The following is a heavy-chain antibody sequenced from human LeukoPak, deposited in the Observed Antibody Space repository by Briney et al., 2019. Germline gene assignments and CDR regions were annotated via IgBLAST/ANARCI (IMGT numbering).Heavy chain of an antibody. CDR1: GFTFSSYW. Sequence: AGGSLRLSCAASGFTFSSYWMRWVRQAPGKGLEWVANIKQDGSEKNYVDSVKGRFTISRDNAKNSLYLQMNSLRAEDTAVYYCASGLELDYWGQGALVTVSS. J-gene: IGHJ4*02. CDR2: IKQDGSEK. CDR3: ASGLELDY. V-gene: IGHV3-7*03.